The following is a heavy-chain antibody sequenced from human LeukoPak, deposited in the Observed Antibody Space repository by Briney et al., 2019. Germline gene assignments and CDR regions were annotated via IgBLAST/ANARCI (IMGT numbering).Heavy chain of an antibody. V-gene: IGHV3-64*01. J-gene: IGHJ4*02. CDR3: ARGEPEYSNYHDY. D-gene: IGHD4-11*01. Sequence: PGGSLRLSCAASGFTFSSYAMHWVRQAPGKGLEYVSAISSNGGSTYYANSVKGRFTISRDNSKNTLYLQMGSLRAEDMAVYYWARGEPEYSNYHDYWGQGTLVTVSS. CDR1: GFTFSSYA. CDR2: ISSNGGST.